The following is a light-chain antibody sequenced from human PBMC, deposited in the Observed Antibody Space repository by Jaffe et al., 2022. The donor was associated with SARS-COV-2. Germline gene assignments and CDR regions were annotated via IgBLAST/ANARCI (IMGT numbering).Light chain of an antibody. CDR1: RSNFGAGYD. CDR3: QSYDSSLSGAAI. V-gene: IGLV1-40*01. CDR2: ANI. Sequence: QSVLTQPPSVSGAPGQRVTISCTGGRSNFGAGYDVHWYQQLPGTAPKLLIYANIIRPSGVPDRFSGSKSGISASLAITGLQADDEAYYYCQSYDSSLSGAAIFGGGTRLTVL. J-gene: IGLJ2*01.